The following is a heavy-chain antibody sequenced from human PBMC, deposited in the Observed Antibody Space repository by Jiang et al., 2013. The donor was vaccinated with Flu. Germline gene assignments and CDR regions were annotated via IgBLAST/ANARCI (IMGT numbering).Heavy chain of an antibody. CDR3: AKQGFFLDGSGHPYYCDD. CDR2: INTYNGNT. CDR1: GYMFDNYA. Sequence: GAEVKKPGASVKVSCKASGYMFDNYAMHWVRQAPGQRLEWMGWINTYNGNTRYSQKFQGRVTITRDTSASTVYMELSSLRSEDTALYYCAKQGFFLDGSGHPYYCDDWGQGTVVTVST. V-gene: IGHV1-3*04. J-gene: IGHJ4*02. D-gene: IGHD3-22*01.